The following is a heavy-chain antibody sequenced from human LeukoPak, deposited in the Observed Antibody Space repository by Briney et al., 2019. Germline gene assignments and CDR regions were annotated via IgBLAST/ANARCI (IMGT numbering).Heavy chain of an antibody. V-gene: IGHV3-13*01. CDR2: IATAGDT. CDR3: ARAGGSSGWYAFGY. CDR1: GFTFSTFD. J-gene: IGHJ4*02. Sequence: GGSLRLSCAASGFTFSTFDMHWVRQTTGKGLEWVSIIATAGDTYYPGSVKGRFTIARENAKNSLYLQMNSLRAEDTAVYYCARAGGSSGWYAFGYWGQGTLVTVSS. D-gene: IGHD6-19*01.